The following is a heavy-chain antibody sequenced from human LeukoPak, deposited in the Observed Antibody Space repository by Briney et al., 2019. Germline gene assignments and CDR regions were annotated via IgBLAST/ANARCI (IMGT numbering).Heavy chain of an antibody. CDR3: ARDQCFDY. V-gene: IGHV3-48*01. J-gene: IGHJ4*02. CDR2: ISSGSSTI. Sequence: GGSLRLSCVVSGFTFSSYNMDWVRQAPGKGLEWVSYISSGSSTIYYADSVKGRFTISRDNAKNSLYLQMNSLRAEDTAVYYCARDQCFDYWGQGTLVTVSS. CDR1: GFTFSSYN.